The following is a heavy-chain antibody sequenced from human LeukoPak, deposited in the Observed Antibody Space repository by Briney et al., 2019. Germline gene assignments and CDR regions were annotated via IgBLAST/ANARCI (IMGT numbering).Heavy chain of an antibody. D-gene: IGHD4-11*01. V-gene: IGHV3-7*01. CDR3: TRVEETATTAAIIRKYSYYYYYMDV. CDR2: IKQDGSEK. J-gene: IGHJ6*03. CDR1: GFTFSSYE. Sequence: PGGSLRLSCEASGFTFSSYEMNWVRQAPGKGLEWVANIKQDGSEKNYVDSVKGRFTISRDNAKNSLYLQMSSLRAEDTAVYYCTRVEETATTAAIIRKYSYYYYYMDVWGKGNTVTVSS.